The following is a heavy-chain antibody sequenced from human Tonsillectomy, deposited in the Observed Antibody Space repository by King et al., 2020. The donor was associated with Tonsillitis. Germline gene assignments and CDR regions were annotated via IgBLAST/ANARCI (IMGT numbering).Heavy chain of an antibody. CDR2: XXXXXXIX. J-gene: IGHJ4*02. D-gene: IGHD6-19*01. Sequence: VQLVQSGAEVKKPGSSVKVSXXAXGGTFSSYAISWVRXXPXQGXXXMXXXXXXXXIXXXAXXFQXRVTITADKXXSTAYMELSSLGSEDTAVYYCASLTPGIAVAGTPTVDYWGQGTLVTVSS. CDR1: GGTFSSYA. V-gene: IGHV1-69*09. CDR3: ASLTPGIAVAGTPTVDY.